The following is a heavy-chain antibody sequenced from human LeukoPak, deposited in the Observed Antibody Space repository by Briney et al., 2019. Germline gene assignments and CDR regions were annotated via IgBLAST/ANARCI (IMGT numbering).Heavy chain of an antibody. CDR2: ISAYNGNT. D-gene: IGHD6-19*01. CDR3: ARDYSSGWYYGYYYYYGMDV. J-gene: IGHJ6*02. V-gene: IGHV1-18*01. Sequence: ASVKVSCKASGYTFTSYGISWVRQAPGQGLEWMGWISAYNGNTNYAQKLQGRVTMATDTSTSTAYMELRSLRSDGTAVYYCARDYSSGWYYGYYYYYGMDVWGQGTTVTVSS. CDR1: GYTFTSYG.